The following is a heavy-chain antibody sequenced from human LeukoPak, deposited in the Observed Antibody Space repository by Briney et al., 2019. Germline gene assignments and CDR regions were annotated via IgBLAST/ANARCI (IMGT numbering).Heavy chain of an antibody. CDR1: GYTFTGYY. J-gene: IGHJ3*02. D-gene: IGHD6-13*01. Sequence: ASVKVSCKASGYTFTGYYMHWVRQAPGQGLEWMGWINPNSGGTNYAQKFQGRVTMTRDTSISTAYMELSRLRSDDTAVYYCARVQSGSSWSPGGLGAFDIWGQGTMVTVSS. CDR2: INPNSGGT. CDR3: ARVQSGSSWSPGGLGAFDI. V-gene: IGHV1-2*02.